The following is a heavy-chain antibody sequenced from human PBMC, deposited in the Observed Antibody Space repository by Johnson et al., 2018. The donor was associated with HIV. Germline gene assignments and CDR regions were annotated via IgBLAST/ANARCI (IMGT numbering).Heavy chain of an antibody. D-gene: IGHD1-1*01. CDR1: GFTFDDYG. Sequence: VQLVESGGGVVRPGGSLRLSCAASGFTFDDYGMSWVRQAPGKGLEWVANIKQGGSEKYYVDSVKGRFTISRDNAKNSLYLQMNSLRAEDTAVYYCARDRMRTAIGAFDIWGQGTMVTVSS. J-gene: IGHJ3*02. V-gene: IGHV3-7*05. CDR3: ARDRMRTAIGAFDI. CDR2: IKQGGSEK.